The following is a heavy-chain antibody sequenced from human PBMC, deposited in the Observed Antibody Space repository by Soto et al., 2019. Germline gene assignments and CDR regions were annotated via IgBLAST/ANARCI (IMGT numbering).Heavy chain of an antibody. CDR2: INPNSGGT. V-gene: IGHV1-2*04. Sequence: GASVKVSCTASGYTFTVYYMHWLRQAPGQGLEWMGWINPNSGGTNYAQKFQGWVTMTRDTSISTAYMELSRLRSDDTAVYYCARVHRTSDVSESWGHGAMFILS. CDR1: GYTFTVYY. CDR3: ARVHRTSDVSES. J-gene: IGHJ3*02.